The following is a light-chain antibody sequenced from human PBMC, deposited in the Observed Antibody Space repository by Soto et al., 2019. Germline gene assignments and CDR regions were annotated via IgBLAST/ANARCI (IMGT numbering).Light chain of an antibody. V-gene: IGLV2-8*01. CDR1: TSDIAGYNY. J-gene: IGLJ3*02. Sequence: QSVLAQPASVSGSPGQSITISCTGTTSDIAGYNYVSWYQQHPGKAPKLMIYEVSKRPSGVPDRFSGSKSGNTASLTVSGLQAEDEADYYCSSYAGSNNLVFGGGTKLTVL. CDR2: EVS. CDR3: SSYAGSNNLV.